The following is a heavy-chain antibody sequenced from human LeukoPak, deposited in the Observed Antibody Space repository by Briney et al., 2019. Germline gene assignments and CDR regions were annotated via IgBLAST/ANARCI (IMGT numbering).Heavy chain of an antibody. Sequence: ASVKVSCKASGYTFTSYAMHWVRQAPGQRLEWMGWINAGNGNTKYSQKFQGRVTITRDTSASTACMELSSLRSEDTAVYYCARGIQLWKFDYWGQGTLVTVSS. D-gene: IGHD5-18*01. CDR2: INAGNGNT. CDR3: ARGIQLWKFDY. V-gene: IGHV1-3*01. CDR1: GYTFTSYA. J-gene: IGHJ4*02.